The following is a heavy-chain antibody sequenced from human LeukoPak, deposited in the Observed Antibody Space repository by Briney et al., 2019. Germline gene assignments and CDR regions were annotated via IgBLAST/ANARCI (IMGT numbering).Heavy chain of an antibody. Sequence: GGPLRLSCTASGFTFGDYVMSWVRQAPGKGLEWVGFIRSKAYGGTTEYAASVKGRFTISRDDSKSIAYLQMNSLKTEDTAVSSRTSDPYGMDVWGQGTTVTVSS. CDR3: TSDPYGMDV. J-gene: IGHJ6*02. V-gene: IGHV3-49*04. CDR2: IRSKAYGGTT. CDR1: GFTFGDYV.